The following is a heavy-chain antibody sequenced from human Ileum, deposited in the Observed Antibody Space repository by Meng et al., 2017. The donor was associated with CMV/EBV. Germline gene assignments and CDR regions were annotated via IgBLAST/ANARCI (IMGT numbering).Heavy chain of an antibody. V-gene: IGHV4-38-2*02. CDR2: IYHSGST. Sequence: SETLSLTCTVSGYSISSGYYWGWIRQPPGKGLEWIGSIYHSGSTYSNPSLKSRVTISVDTSKNQFSLKLSSVTAADTAVYYCARDPRAEVVVPASKNWFDSWGQGTLVTVSS. CDR3: ARDPRAEVVVPASKNWFDS. CDR1: GYSISSGYY. D-gene: IGHD2-2*01. J-gene: IGHJ5*01.